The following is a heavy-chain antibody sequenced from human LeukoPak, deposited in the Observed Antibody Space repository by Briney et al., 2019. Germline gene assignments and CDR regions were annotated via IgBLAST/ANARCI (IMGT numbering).Heavy chain of an antibody. V-gene: IGHV3-21*01. Sequence: GGSLRLSCAASGFTFCSYSMNWVRQAPGKGLEWVSSISSSSSYIYYADSVKGRFTISRDNAKNSLYLQMNSLRAEDTAVYYCARGSLTPIVVVPAADYWGQGTLVTVSS. CDR2: ISSSSSYI. J-gene: IGHJ4*02. D-gene: IGHD2-2*01. CDR3: ARGSLTPIVVVPAADY. CDR1: GFTFCSYS.